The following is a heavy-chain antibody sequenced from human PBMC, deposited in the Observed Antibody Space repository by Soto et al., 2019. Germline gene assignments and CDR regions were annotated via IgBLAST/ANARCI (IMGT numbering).Heavy chain of an antibody. J-gene: IGHJ6*02. Sequence: GGSLRLSCAASGFTFSSYAMHWVRQAPGKGLEWVVVISYDGSNKNYADSVKGRFTISRDNSKNTLYLQMNSLRAEDTAVYYCARGYDFWSGYYYPYGMDVWGQGTTVTVSS. D-gene: IGHD3-3*01. V-gene: IGHV3-30-3*01. CDR3: ARGYDFWSGYYYPYGMDV. CDR2: ISYDGSNK. CDR1: GFTFSSYA.